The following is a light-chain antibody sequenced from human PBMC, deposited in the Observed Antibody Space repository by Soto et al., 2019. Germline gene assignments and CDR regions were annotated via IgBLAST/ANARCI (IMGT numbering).Light chain of an antibody. V-gene: IGLV1-51*01. CDR2: DNN. Sequence: QSVWTQPTSVAAAPGQRVTISCSGSSSNIGNDYVSWYQQLPGTAPKLLIYDNNNRPSGIPDRFSGSKSGTSATLGITGLQTGDEADYYCGAWDSSLSVWVFGGGTKLTVL. J-gene: IGLJ3*02. CDR3: GAWDSSLSVWV. CDR1: SSNIGNDY.